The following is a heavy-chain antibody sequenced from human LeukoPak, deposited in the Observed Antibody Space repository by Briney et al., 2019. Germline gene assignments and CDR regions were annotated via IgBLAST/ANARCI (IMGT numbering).Heavy chain of an antibody. CDR3: ARLEYSSSCIDY. CDR2: IYYGGST. Sequence: PSETLSLTCTVSGGSISSSSYYWGWIRQPPGKGLEWIGSIYYGGSTYYDPSLKSRVTTSVDTSKNQFSLKLSSVTAADTAAYYCARLEYSSSCIDYWGQGTLVTVSS. D-gene: IGHD6-13*01. J-gene: IGHJ4*02. V-gene: IGHV4-39*01. CDR1: GGSISSSSYY.